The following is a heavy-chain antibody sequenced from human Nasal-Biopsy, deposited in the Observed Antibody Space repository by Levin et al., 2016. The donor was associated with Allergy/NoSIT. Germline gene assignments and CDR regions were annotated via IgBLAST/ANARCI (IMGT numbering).Heavy chain of an antibody. CDR1: GFTFSDYA. J-gene: IGHJ3*01. CDR2: ISGTSFTT. CDR3: AREGVSVVAATDGALDV. Sequence: GESLKISCAASGFTFSDYAMGWVRQAAGKGLEWVAAISGTSFTTYYADSVKGRFTITRDNSKNTLYLQMNSLRADDTGVYYCAREGVSVVAATDGALDVWGQGTMVTVSS. V-gene: IGHV3-23*01. D-gene: IGHD2-15*01.